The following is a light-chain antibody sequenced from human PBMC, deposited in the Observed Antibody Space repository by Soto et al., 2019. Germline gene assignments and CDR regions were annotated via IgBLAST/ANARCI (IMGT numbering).Light chain of an antibody. CDR2: GAS. CDR1: QDIRSS. CDR3: QQYNNWPIT. Sequence: EIVMTQSPATLSVSPGERVTLSCRASQDIRSSLAWYQQKPGQAPRLLIYGASSRATGIPARFRGSGSGTEFTLTISSLQSEDFAVYYCQQYNNWPITFGQGTRLEIK. V-gene: IGKV3-15*01. J-gene: IGKJ5*01.